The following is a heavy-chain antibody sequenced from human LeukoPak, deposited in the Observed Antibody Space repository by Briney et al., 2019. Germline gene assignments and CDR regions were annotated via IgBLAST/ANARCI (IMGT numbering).Heavy chain of an antibody. CDR1: GGSISSYY. CDR2: IYTSGTT. CDR3: ARVSGEAAAGNPYYYYMDV. V-gene: IGHV4-4*07. D-gene: IGHD6-13*01. J-gene: IGHJ6*03. Sequence: SETLSLTSTVSGGSISSYYWSWIRQPAGKGLKWIGRIYTSGTTNYNPSLKSLVTMSVDTSKNQFSLKLSSVTAADTAVYYCARVSGEAAAGNPYYYYMDVWGKGTTVTVSS.